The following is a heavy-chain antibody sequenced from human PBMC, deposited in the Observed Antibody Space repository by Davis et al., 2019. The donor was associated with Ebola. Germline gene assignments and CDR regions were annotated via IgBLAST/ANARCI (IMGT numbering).Heavy chain of an antibody. J-gene: IGHJ4*02. CDR3: ARVSMTALDY. V-gene: IGHV4-59*12. D-gene: IGHD2-8*01. Sequence: PSETLSLTCTVSGGSISSYYWSWIRQPPGKGLEWIGYIYHSGSTYYNPSLKSRVTISVDRSKNQFSLKLSSVTAADTAVYYCARVSMTALDYWGQGTLVTVSS. CDR2: IYHSGST. CDR1: GGSISSYY.